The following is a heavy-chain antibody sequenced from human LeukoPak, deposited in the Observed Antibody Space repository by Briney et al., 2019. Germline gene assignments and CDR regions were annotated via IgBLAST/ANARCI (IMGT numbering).Heavy chain of an antibody. CDR3: ARGGYYDSSGYTFEY. CDR2: IYTSGST. J-gene: IGHJ4*02. Sequence: SETLSLTCTVSGGSISSGSYYWSWIRQPAGKGLEWIGRIYTSGSTNYNPSLKSRVTISVDTSKNQFSLKLSSVTAADTAVYYCARGGYYDSSGYTFEYWGQGTLVTVSS. D-gene: IGHD3-22*01. CDR1: GGSISSGSYY. V-gene: IGHV4-61*02.